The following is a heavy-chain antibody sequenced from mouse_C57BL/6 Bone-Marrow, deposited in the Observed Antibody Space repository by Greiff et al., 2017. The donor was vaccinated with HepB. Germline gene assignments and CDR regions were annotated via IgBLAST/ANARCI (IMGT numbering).Heavy chain of an antibody. Sequence: EVQVVESGGGLVKPGGSLKLSCAASGFTFSSYAMSWVRQTPEKRLEWVATISDGGSYTYYPDNVKGRFTISRDNAKNNLYLQMSHLKSEDTAMYYCAKGAYDGYYYFDYWGQGTTLTVSS. D-gene: IGHD2-3*01. CDR3: AKGAYDGYYYFDY. V-gene: IGHV5-4*01. J-gene: IGHJ2*01. CDR2: ISDGGSYT. CDR1: GFTFSSYA.